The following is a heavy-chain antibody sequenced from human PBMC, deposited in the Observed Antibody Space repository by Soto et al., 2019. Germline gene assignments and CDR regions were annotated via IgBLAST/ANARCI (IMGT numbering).Heavy chain of an antibody. CDR3: TTDNPHWLGPYYFDY. Sequence: LRLSCAASGFTFSNAWMSWVRQAPGKGLEWVGRIKSKTDGGTTDYAAPVKGRFTISRDDSKNTLYLQMNSLKTEDTAVYYCTTDNPHWLGPYYFDYRGQRTLVTVSS. CDR1: GFTFSNAW. J-gene: IGHJ4*02. V-gene: IGHV3-15*01. CDR2: IKSKTDGGTT. D-gene: IGHD6-19*01.